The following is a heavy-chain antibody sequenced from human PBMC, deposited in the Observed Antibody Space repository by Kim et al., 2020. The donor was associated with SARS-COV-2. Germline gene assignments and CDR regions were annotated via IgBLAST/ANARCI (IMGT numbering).Heavy chain of an antibody. V-gene: IGHV5-51*01. CDR2: IYPGDSDT. CDR1: GYSFTSYW. CDR3: ATRIAVAGTLPAY. J-gene: IGHJ4*02. D-gene: IGHD6-19*01. Sequence: GESLKISCKGSGYSFTSYWIGWVRQMPGKGLEWMGIIYPGDSDTRYSPSFQGQVTISADKSISTAYLQWSSLKASDTAMYYCATRIAVAGTLPAYWGQVTLVTVSS.